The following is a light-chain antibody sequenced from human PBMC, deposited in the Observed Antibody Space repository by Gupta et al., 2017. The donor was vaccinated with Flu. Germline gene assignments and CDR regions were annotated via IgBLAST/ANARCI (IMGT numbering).Light chain of an antibody. J-gene: IGKJ2*02. V-gene: IGKV3-20*01. Sequence: EILLTQSPGTLSLSPGETATLSCGASQSIKHNYLAWYQQKPGQAPRLLIYAASSRATGIPERFSGSGSGTDFILTITTLEPEDFAVYFCQQDSTSPCTFGQGTKMEIK. CDR2: AAS. CDR3: QQDSTSPCT. CDR1: QSIKHNY.